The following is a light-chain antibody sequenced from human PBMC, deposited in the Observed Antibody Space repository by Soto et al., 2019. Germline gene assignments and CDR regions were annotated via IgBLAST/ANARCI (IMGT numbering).Light chain of an antibody. CDR2: NAS. CDR3: QQYNNWPFS. V-gene: IGKV3-15*01. Sequence: EVVLTQSPPSLPLSPGEQATLSCSVRQSLTNPYMTWYQQRPGQAPRLLIYNASNRATGVPARFSGSGSETDFTLTISGLQSEDSAVYYCQQYNNWPFSFGQGTRLEI. J-gene: IGKJ5*01. CDR1: QSLTNPY.